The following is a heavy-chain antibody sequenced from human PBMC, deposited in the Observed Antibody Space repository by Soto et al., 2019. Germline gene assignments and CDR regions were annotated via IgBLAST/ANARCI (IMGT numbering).Heavy chain of an antibody. CDR2: ASHDGRNK. CDR1: GITFDNYA. Sequence: QVQLVESGGGVVQPGRSLRLSCAASGITFDNYAMHWVRQAPGKGLEWVAVASHDGRNKYYTDSVKGRFTISRDISNNLLHLQMNSRRVSDSSVYHCAAERWADSCVYRTYLGMDVWGQGATVTVSS. D-gene: IGHD3-22*01. J-gene: IGHJ6*02. CDR3: AAERWADSCVYRTYLGMDV. V-gene: IGHV3-30*04.